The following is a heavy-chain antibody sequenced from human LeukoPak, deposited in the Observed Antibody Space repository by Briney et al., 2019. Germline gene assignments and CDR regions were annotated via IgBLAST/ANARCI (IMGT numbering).Heavy chain of an antibody. CDR3: AGDHRYGNYYNYYYGIDV. CDR1: GVSVSSGSYY. D-gene: IGHD3-16*02. V-gene: IGHV4-61*01. CDR2: IYYSGTT. J-gene: IGHJ6*02. Sequence: SETLSLTCTVSGVSVSSGSYYWSWIRQPPGKGLEWIGYIYYSGTTNYNPSLKSRVSLSVDTSKNQFSLKLSSMTAADTAVYYCAGDHRYGNYYNYYYGIDVWGQGTTVTVSS.